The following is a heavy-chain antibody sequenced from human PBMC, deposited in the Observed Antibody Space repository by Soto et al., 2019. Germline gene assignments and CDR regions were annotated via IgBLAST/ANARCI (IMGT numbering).Heavy chain of an antibody. V-gene: IGHV5-51*01. D-gene: IGHD2-2*01. Sequence: PGESLKISCKGSGYSFTSYWIGWMRQMPGKGLEWMGIIYPGDSDTRYSPSFQGQVTISADKSISTAYLQWSSLKASDTAMYYCARQVTYCSSTSCSHYYYYGMDVWGQGTTVTVSS. CDR2: IYPGDSDT. J-gene: IGHJ6*02. CDR3: ARQVTYCSSTSCSHYYYYGMDV. CDR1: GYSFTSYW.